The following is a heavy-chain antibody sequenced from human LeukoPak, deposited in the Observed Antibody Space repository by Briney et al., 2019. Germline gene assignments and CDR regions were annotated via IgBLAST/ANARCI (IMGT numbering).Heavy chain of an antibody. J-gene: IGHJ4*02. V-gene: IGHV3-30*01. D-gene: IGHD1-26*01. CDR2: ISYDGSNE. Sequence: PGGSLRLSCTASGFPFSGHAMHWIRQAPGKEPEWLALISYDGSNEYYADSVKGRFTISRDNSKNTLYLQVNSLRPEDTAVYFCAREEEGELPDYWGQGTQVTVSS. CDR1: GFPFSGHA. CDR3: AREEEGELPDY.